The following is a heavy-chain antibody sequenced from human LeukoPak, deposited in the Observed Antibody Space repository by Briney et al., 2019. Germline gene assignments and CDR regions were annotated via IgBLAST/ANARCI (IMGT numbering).Heavy chain of an antibody. D-gene: IGHD6-13*01. CDR3: GSVWAAAGDY. CDR1: GGSISSYY. CDR2: IYYSGST. V-gene: IGHV4-59*01. Sequence: SETLSLTCTVSGGSISSYYWSWIRQPPGKGLEWVGYIYYSGSTNYNPSLKSRVTISVDTSKDQFSLKLSSVTAADTAVYYCGSVWAAAGDYWGQGTLVTVSS. J-gene: IGHJ4*02.